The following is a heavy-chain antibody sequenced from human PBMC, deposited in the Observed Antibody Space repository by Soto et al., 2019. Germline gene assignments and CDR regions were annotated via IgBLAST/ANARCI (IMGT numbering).Heavy chain of an antibody. V-gene: IGHV1-18*01. CDR1: SFIFTSYG. J-gene: IGHJ6*02. D-gene: IGHD2-8*02. Sequence: ASVKVSCKASSFIFTSYGINWVRQAPGQGLEWMGWISGYNGNTKYGQKFQDRVTLTADTSTATAFMEVRSLRGDDSAVYYCAKSGGHHFGMDVWGQGTTVTVSS. CDR3: AKSGGHHFGMDV. CDR2: ISGYNGNT.